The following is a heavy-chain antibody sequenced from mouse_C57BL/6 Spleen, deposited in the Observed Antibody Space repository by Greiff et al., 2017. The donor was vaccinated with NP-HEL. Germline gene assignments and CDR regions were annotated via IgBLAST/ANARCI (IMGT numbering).Heavy chain of an antibody. J-gene: IGHJ4*01. D-gene: IGHD1-3*01. CDR1: GFNIKDYY. Sequence: VQLKQSGAELVRPGASVKLSCTASGFNIKDYYMHWVKQRPEQGLEWIGRIDPEDGDTEYAPKFQGKATMTADTSSNTAYLQLSSLTSEDTAVYYCTFNNYEYYAMDYWGQGTSVTVSS. CDR2: IDPEDGDT. V-gene: IGHV14-1*01. CDR3: TFNNYEYYAMDY.